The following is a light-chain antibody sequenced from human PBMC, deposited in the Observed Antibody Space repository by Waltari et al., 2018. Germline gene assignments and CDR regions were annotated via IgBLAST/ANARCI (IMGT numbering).Light chain of an antibody. V-gene: IGKV3-20*01. Sequence: TQSPGTLSLSPGERATLSCRARQSVTRTLAWYQQKPGQAPRLLIYDTSTRATGIPDRFSGSGFGTDFSLTISRLEPEDFAVYYCQKYGTLPATFGQGTKGEIK. CDR2: DTS. J-gene: IGKJ1*01. CDR1: QSVTRT. CDR3: QKYGTLPAT.